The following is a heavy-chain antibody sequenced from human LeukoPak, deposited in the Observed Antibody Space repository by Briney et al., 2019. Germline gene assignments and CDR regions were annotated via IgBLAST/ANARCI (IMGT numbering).Heavy chain of an antibody. CDR1: GYTFTGYY. V-gene: IGHV1-2*02. D-gene: IGHD1-26*01. CDR2: INPNSGGT. CDR3: ARKQGGDAFDI. Sequence: GASVKVSCKASGYTFTGYYMHWVRQAPGQGLEWMGCINPNSGGTNNAQKFQGRVNMTRDTPISTAYMELSRLRSDDTAVYYCARKQGGDAFDIWGQGTMVTVSS. J-gene: IGHJ3*02.